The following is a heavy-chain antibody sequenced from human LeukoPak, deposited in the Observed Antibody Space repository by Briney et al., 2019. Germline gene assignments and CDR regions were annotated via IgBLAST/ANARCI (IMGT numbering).Heavy chain of an antibody. Sequence: QTGGSLRLSCAASGFTFSSYAMHWVRQAPGKGLEWVAVISYDGGDKNYADSVKGRFTISRDNSKNMLYLQMNSLRVEDTALYSCARDFCNTGSCPIDFWGQGTLVTVSS. J-gene: IGHJ4*02. CDR1: GFTFSSYA. CDR2: ISYDGGDK. CDR3: ARDFCNTGSCPIDF. V-gene: IGHV3-30*04. D-gene: IGHD2-15*01.